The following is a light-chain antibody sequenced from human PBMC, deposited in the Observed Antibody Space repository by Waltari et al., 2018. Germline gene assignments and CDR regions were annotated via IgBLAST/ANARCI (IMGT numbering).Light chain of an antibody. CDR1: SRHNRYT. J-gene: IGLJ3*02. CDR3: ETWDSNTRV. Sequence: QPVLTQSSSASAALGSAVKVTCTLSSRHNRYTIAWHQQQPGKTPRYLMKLEGSGNYNKGSGVPDRFSVSSSGADRYLTISNLQSEDEADYYCETWDSNTRVFGGGTKVTVL. V-gene: IGLV4-60*03. CDR2: LEGSGNY.